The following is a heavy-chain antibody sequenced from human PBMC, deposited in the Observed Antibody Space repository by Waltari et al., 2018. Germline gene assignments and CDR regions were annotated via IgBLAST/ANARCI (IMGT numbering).Heavy chain of an antibody. D-gene: IGHD3-3*01. CDR2: INHSGST. Sequence: QVQLQQWGAGLLTPSETLSLTCAVYGGSFGGYYWSWIRQPPGKGLEWIGEINHSGSTNYNPSLKSRVTISVDTSKNQFSLKLSSVTAADTAVYYCASGDFWSGYHSFDYWGQGTLVTVSS. V-gene: IGHV4-34*01. CDR1: GGSFGGYY. CDR3: ASGDFWSGYHSFDY. J-gene: IGHJ4*02.